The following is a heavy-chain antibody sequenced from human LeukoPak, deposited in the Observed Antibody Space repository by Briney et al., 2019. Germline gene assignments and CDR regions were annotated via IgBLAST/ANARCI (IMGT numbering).Heavy chain of an antibody. CDR3: AKQPYNYYYLDV. Sequence: GGSLRLSCAASGFSVSSNYMSWVRQAPGKGLEWVPVIYSGGSTYYADSVKGRFTISRDNSKNTVYLQMNSLRAEDTAIYYCAKQPYNYYYLDVWGKGTTVTVSS. J-gene: IGHJ6*03. V-gene: IGHV3-53*01. CDR1: GFSVSSNY. D-gene: IGHD2-21*01. CDR2: IYSGGST.